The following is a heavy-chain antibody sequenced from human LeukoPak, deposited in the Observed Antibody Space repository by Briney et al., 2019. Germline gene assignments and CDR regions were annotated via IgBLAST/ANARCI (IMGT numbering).Heavy chain of an antibody. V-gene: IGHV4-61*02. Sequence: PSETLSLTCTVSGGSTSSGSYYWSWIRQPAGKGLEWIGRIYRSGSTNYNPSLKSRLTISVDTSKNQFSLKLSSVTAADTAVYYCVRSSGYHNEYFDYWGQGTLVTVSS. J-gene: IGHJ4*02. CDR2: IYRSGST. CDR3: VRSSGYHNEYFDY. D-gene: IGHD3-3*01. CDR1: GGSTSSGSYY.